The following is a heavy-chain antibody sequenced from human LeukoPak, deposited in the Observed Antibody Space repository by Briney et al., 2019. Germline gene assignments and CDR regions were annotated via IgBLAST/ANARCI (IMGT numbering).Heavy chain of an antibody. CDR3: TSGIPLRYFDWLLPIDY. V-gene: IGHV3-49*03. CDR2: IRSKAYGGTT. D-gene: IGHD3-9*01. CDR1: GFTFGDYA. Sequence: GGSLRLSCTASGFTFGDYAMSWFRQAPGKGLEWVDFIRSKAYGGTTEYAASVKGRFTISRDDSKSIAYLQMDSLKTEDTAVYYCTSGIPLRYFDWLLPIDYWGQGTLVTVSS. J-gene: IGHJ4*02.